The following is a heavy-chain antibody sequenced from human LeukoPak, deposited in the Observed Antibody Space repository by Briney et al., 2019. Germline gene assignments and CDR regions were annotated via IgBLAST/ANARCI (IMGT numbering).Heavy chain of an antibody. J-gene: IGHJ4*02. V-gene: IGHV3-7*01. D-gene: IGHD2-2*01. CDR2: INQDGSEK. Sequence: GGSLRLFCGASGFTFDDYWMSWVRQAPGQGLEWVANINQDGSEKYYLDSAKGRFTISRDNARNSLYLQVNSLRAEDTAVYYCARGGTSGYSSTRHFWGGNYYFDYWGQGSLVTVSS. CDR1: GFTFDDYW. CDR3: ARGGTSGYSSTRHFWGGNYYFDY.